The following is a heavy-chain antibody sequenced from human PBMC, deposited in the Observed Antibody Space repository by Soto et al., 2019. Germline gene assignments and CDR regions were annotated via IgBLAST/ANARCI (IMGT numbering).Heavy chain of an antibody. Sequence: EVQLLESGGGLVQPGGSLRLSCAASGFTFSSYAMRWVRQAPGKGLEWVSAISGSGGSTDYADSVKGRFTISRDNSKNTLYLQMNSLRAEDTAVYYCAKDGVVKLSYFDYWGQGTLVTVSS. CDR1: GFTFSSYA. CDR2: ISGSGGST. D-gene: IGHD3-3*01. CDR3: AKDGVVKLSYFDY. V-gene: IGHV3-23*01. J-gene: IGHJ4*02.